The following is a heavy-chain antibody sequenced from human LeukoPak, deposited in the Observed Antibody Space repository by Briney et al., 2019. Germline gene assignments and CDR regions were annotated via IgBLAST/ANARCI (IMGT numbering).Heavy chain of an antibody. D-gene: IGHD4-23*01. J-gene: IGHJ3*01. V-gene: IGHV5-51*01. Sequence: GESLKISCKGSGYRFTSYWIGWVRQMPGKGLELMGIIYPSDSDTRYSPSFQGQVSISADKSISTAYLQWSRLEASDSAIYYCARQSGRWELYGPFHAWGQGTVVTVSS. CDR2: IYPSDSDT. CDR1: GYRFTSYW. CDR3: ARQSGRWELYGPFHA.